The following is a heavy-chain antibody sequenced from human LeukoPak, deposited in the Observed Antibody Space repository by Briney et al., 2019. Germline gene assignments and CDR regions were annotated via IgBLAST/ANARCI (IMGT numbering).Heavy chain of an antibody. CDR1: GGSISSYY. J-gene: IGHJ6*03. D-gene: IGHD2-15*01. Sequence: SETLSLTCTVSGGSISSYYWSWIRQPPGKGLEWIAYIYYSGSTSYNPSLKSRVTISIDTSGTQFSPKLSSVTAADTAVYYCARQVVVAATRDYYYYMDVWGKGTTVTVSS. V-gene: IGHV4-59*01. CDR3: ARQVVVAATRDYYYYMDV. CDR2: IYYSGST.